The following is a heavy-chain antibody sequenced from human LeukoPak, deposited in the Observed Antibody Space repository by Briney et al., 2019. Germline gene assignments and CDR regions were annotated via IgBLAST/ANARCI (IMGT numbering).Heavy chain of an antibody. CDR1: GFTFSTYA. V-gene: IGHV3-33*01. CDR2: IWHDASHK. J-gene: IGHJ4*02. CDR3: ARGIFGSGSYPDY. D-gene: IGHD3-10*01. Sequence: PGGSLRLSCAASGFTFSTYAMHWVRQAPGKGREWGALIWHDASHKFYTESVKGRFTISRDNSKNTAYLQMNSLTAEDTAVYYCARGIFGSGSYPDYWGQGSLVIVSS.